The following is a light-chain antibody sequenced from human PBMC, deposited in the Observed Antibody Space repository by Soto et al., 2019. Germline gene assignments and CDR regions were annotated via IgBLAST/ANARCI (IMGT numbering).Light chain of an antibody. Sequence: DIHMTQSPSTLSASLVDIVTITCRASQSISSWLAWYQQKPGKAPKLLIYDASSLQSGVPSRFRGSGSGTEFTLTISSLQPDDFATYYCQQYDSYPWTFGQGTKVDI. V-gene: IGKV1-5*01. CDR1: QSISSW. CDR3: QQYDSYPWT. J-gene: IGKJ1*01. CDR2: DAS.